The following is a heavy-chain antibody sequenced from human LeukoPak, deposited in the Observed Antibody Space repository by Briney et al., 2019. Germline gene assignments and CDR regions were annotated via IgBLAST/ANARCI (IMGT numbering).Heavy chain of an antibody. V-gene: IGHV3-15*07. CDR1: GFTFSNAW. Sequence: GGSLRLSCAASGFTFSNAWMNWVRQTPGKGLEWVGRIKSKTDGGTTDYAAPVKGRFTISRDDSKNTLYLQMNSLKTEDTAVYYCSTTYYYDSSEGYWGQGTLVTVSS. D-gene: IGHD3-22*01. CDR3: STTYYYDSSEGY. CDR2: IKSKTDGGTT. J-gene: IGHJ4*02.